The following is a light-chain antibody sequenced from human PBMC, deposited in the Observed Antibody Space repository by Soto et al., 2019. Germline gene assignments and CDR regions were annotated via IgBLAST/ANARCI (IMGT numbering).Light chain of an antibody. Sequence: DIQMTQSPSSVSASVGDRVTINCRASHAIGSWLAWYQQKPGKAPRLLIYGASSLQSGVPSRFSGRGSGTEFALTISGLQPDDFATYYCQEANILPYPFGQGTKLEL. CDR2: GAS. CDR3: QEANILPYP. J-gene: IGKJ2*01. V-gene: IGKV1-12*01. CDR1: HAIGSW.